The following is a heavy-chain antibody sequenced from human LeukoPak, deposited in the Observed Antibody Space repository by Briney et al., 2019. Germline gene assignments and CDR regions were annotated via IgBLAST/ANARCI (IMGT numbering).Heavy chain of an antibody. Sequence: SETLSLTCTVSGGSISSGGYYWSWIRQPPGKGLEWIGYIYHSGSTYYNPSLKSRVTISVDRSTNQFSLKLRSVTAADTAVSYCAREATVTSVDYWGQGTLVTASS. D-gene: IGHD4-17*01. V-gene: IGHV4-30-2*01. J-gene: IGHJ4*02. CDR1: GGSISSGGYY. CDR2: IYHSGST. CDR3: AREATVTSVDY.